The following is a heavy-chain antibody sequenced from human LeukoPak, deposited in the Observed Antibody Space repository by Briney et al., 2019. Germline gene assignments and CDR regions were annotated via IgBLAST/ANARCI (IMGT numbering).Heavy chain of an antibody. D-gene: IGHD6-19*01. CDR3: GEPLQQWLVPGGGTFDF. V-gene: IGHV1-2*02. Sequence: ASVKVSCKASRYTFIGYFMHSVRPAPGQGREWVGWIYAKTGGTNPAQKFQGRVTMTWDTSISKAYMELSRLKSDDTAVYYCGEPLQQWLVPGGGTFDFWGQGTLVTVSS. CDR1: RYTFIGYF. J-gene: IGHJ4*02. CDR2: IYAKTGGT.